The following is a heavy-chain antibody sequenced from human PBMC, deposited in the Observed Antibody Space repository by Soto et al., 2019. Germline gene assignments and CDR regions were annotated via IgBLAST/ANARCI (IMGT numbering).Heavy chain of an antibody. J-gene: IGHJ4*02. Sequence: VQLWDSGGGLVQPGGSLRLSCAASGFSFSSSAMSWVRQAPGKRLEWVSTFRESGGTTHYADPVKGRFTISRDTSNIILFLQMNSLRAEDTAIYYCTKASHWAIISPTHDYWRQGTLVTVSS. CDR1: GFSFSSSA. V-gene: IGHV3-23*01. CDR2: FRESGGTT. D-gene: IGHD2-2*01. CDR3: TKASHWAIISPTHDY.